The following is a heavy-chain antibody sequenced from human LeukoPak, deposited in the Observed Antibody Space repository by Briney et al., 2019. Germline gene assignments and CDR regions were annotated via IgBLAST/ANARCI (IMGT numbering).Heavy chain of an antibody. J-gene: IGHJ4*02. CDR3: ARRYYYNLGSFPFDF. D-gene: IGHD3-10*01. V-gene: IGHV4-34*01. CDR1: GASFSGYY. Sequence: SETLSLTCAVYGASFSGYYWSWIRQPPGKGREWIGETNHSGSTNYNPSLNSRVTISEDTSKNQFYLNLSSVTAADTAVYYCARRYYYNLGSFPFDFWGQGTLVTVSS. CDR2: TNHSGST.